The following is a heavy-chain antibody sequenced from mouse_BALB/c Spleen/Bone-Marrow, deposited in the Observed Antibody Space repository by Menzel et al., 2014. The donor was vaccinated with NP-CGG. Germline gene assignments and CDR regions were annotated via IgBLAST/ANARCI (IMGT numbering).Heavy chain of an antibody. D-gene: IGHD2-14*01. CDR3: AGFYYRYDDFAMDF. CDR1: GYAFSNYW. V-gene: IGHV1-80*01. Sequence: LEESGAELVRPGSSVNISCKASGYAFSNYWMNWVKQRPGQGLEWIGQIYPGDGDTNYNGKFKGKATLTTDKSSSTAYMQLSSLTSEDSAVYFCAGFYYRYDDFAMDFWGQGTSVTVSS. J-gene: IGHJ4*01. CDR2: IYPGDGDT.